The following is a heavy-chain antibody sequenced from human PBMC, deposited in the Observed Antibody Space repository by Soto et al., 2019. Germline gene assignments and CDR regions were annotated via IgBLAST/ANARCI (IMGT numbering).Heavy chain of an antibody. D-gene: IGHD6-6*01. CDR3: ARGGSYSSSVKYYYYYYMDV. V-gene: IGHV3-20*01. J-gene: IGHJ6*03. CDR2: INWNGGST. Sequence: PGGSLRLSCAASGFTFDDYGMSWVRQAPGKGLEWVSGINWNGGSTGYADSVKGRFTISRDNAKNSLYLQMNSLRAEDTALYHCARGGSYSSSVKYYYYYYMDVWGKGTTVTVSS. CDR1: GFTFDDYG.